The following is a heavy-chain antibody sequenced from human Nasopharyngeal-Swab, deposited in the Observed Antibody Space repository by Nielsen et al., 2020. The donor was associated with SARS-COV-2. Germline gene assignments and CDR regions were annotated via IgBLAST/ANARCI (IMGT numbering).Heavy chain of an antibody. CDR3: AREGLEWLRLESYYGMDV. D-gene: IGHD5-12*01. Sequence: GESLKISCAASGFTFSSYAMHWVRQAPGKGLEWVAFMSNNGSNKYYADSLKGRFTISRDNSKNTLYLQMNSLRAEDTAVYYCAREGLEWLRLESYYGMDVWGQGTTVTVSS. CDR1: GFTFSSYA. V-gene: IGHV3-30-3*01. J-gene: IGHJ6*02. CDR2: MSNNGSNK.